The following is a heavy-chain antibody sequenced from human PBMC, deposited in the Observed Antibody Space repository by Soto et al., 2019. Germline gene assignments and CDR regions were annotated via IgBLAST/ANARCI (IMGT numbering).Heavy chain of an antibody. CDR3: AAAPRDYYYYYVMDV. V-gene: IGHV1-58*01. CDR1: GFTFTSSS. Sequence: SVKVSCKASGFTFTSSSVQWVRQARGQRLEWIGWIVVGSGNTNYAQKFQERVTITRDMSTSTAYMELSSLRSEDTAVYYCAAAPRDYYYYYVMDVWGQGTTVTVSS. J-gene: IGHJ6*02. CDR2: IVVGSGNT.